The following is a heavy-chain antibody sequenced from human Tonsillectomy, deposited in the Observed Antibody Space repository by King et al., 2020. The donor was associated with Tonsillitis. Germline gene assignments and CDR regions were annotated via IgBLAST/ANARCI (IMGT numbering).Heavy chain of an antibody. CDR2: IWYDGSNK. J-gene: IGHJ4*02. CDR1: GFTFSSYG. D-gene: IGHD1-1*01. V-gene: IGHV3-33*08. Sequence: VQLVESGGGVVQPGRSLRLSCAASGFTFSSYGLHWVRQAPGKGLEWVAVIWYDGSNKYYADSVKGRFTISRDNSKSTLYLQMNSLRADDTAVYYCAREGRRGGAERGLNYWGQGTLVTVSS. CDR3: AREGRRGGAERGLNY.